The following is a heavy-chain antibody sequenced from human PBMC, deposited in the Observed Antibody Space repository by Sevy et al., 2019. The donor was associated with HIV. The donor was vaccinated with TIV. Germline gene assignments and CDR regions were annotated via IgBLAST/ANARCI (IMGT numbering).Heavy chain of an antibody. Sequence: GGSLRLSCAASGFTLSSNFMSWVRQAPGKGLEWVSVIYLGGTTYYADSVKGRFTISRDNAKNSVYLQMNSLRAEDTAVYYCARRSSGWDYFDYWGQGTPVTVSS. V-gene: IGHV3-53*01. J-gene: IGHJ4*02. CDR2: IYLGGTT. D-gene: IGHD6-19*01. CDR3: ARRSSGWDYFDY. CDR1: GFTLSSNF.